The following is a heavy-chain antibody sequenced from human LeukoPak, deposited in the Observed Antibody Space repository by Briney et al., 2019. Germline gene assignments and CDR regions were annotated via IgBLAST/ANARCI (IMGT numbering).Heavy chain of an antibody. V-gene: IGHV3-15*01. D-gene: IGHD3-22*01. Sequence: GGSLRLSCAVPGFTFSKAWMSWVRQAPGKGLEWVGRIKSKTDGGTTDYAGPVKGRFTISRDDSKNTLYLQMSSLETEDTAVYYCTTDYYDTSGYSSYYWGQGTLVTVSS. J-gene: IGHJ4*02. CDR3: TTDYYDTSGYSSYY. CDR1: GFTFSKAW. CDR2: IKSKTDGGTT.